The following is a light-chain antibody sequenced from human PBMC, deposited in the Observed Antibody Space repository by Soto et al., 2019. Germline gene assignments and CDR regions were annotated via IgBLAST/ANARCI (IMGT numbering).Light chain of an antibody. CDR3: QQFYNTPFS. J-gene: IGKJ3*01. Sequence: DIVMTQSPDSLAVSLGERATINCKSSQSVLYSSNNKNYLAWYQQNPGQPPKLLIYWASTRESGVPDRFSGSGSGTDFTLTISSXQAEDVAVYYCQQFYNTPFSFGPGTKVDIK. CDR2: WAS. V-gene: IGKV4-1*01. CDR1: QSVLYSSNNKNY.